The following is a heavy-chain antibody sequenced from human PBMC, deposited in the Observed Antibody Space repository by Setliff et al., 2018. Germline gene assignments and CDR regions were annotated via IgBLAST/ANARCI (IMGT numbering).Heavy chain of an antibody. V-gene: IGHV4-34*01. CDR3: TRGNGDSKFDF. J-gene: IGHJ4*02. CDR1: GESFYTYS. Sequence: KTSETLSLTCAVYGESFYTYSWTWIRQTPGKGLEWIGEINHSASTYHSPSLKNRVTISVDTSKSQFSLRLTSATAADSGLYYCTRGNGDSKFDFWSQGTLVTVSS. CDR2: INHSAST. D-gene: IGHD4-17*01.